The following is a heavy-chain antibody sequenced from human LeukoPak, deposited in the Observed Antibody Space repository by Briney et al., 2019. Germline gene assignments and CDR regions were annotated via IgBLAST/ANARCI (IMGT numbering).Heavy chain of an antibody. Sequence: GGSLRLSCAASGFTFSSYSMNWVRQAPGKGLEWVSSISSSSSYIYYADSVKGRFTISRDNAKNSLYLQMNSLRAEDTAVYYYARVERFLEWLPIPHPYYYGMDVWGQGTTVTVSS. D-gene: IGHD3-3*01. CDR2: ISSSSSYI. CDR1: GFTFSSYS. J-gene: IGHJ6*02. V-gene: IGHV3-21*01. CDR3: ARVERFLEWLPIPHPYYYGMDV.